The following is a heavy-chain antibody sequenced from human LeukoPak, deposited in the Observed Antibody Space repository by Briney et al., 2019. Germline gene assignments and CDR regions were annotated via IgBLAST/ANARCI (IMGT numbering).Heavy chain of an antibody. Sequence: PSETLSLTCTISGGSVTNSYWSWVRRPPGKGLEWLGNIYSSGFTNSKSSLKSRLTMSFDTSRKQFSLRLTSVTAADTAVYYCARRHQIITYSPYAFDIWGQGTMVTVSS. CDR3: ARRHQIITYSPYAFDI. V-gene: IGHV4-4*08. J-gene: IGHJ3*02. D-gene: IGHD2-21*01. CDR2: IYSSGFT. CDR1: GGSVTNSY.